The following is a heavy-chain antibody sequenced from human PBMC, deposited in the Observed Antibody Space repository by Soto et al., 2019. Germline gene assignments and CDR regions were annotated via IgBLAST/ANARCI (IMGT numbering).Heavy chain of an antibody. J-gene: IGHJ1*01. D-gene: IGHD2-15*01. Sequence: GESLKISCKGSGHSFTSYWISWVRQMPGKGLEWMGRIDPSDSYTNYSPSFQGHVTISADKSISTAYLQWSSLKASDTAMYYCARLDCSGGSCTTLFQHWGQGTLVTVSS. V-gene: IGHV5-10-1*01. CDR1: GHSFTSYW. CDR2: IDPSDSYT. CDR3: ARLDCSGGSCTTLFQH.